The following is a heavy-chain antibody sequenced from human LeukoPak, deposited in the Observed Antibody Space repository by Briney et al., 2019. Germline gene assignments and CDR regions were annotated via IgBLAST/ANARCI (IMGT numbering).Heavy chain of an antibody. CDR1: GFTFSNAW. J-gene: IGHJ4*02. V-gene: IGHV3-15*01. CDR3: TTVDYDYVWGSYRPIDY. Sequence: GGSLRLSCAASGFTFSNAWVSWVRQAPGKGLEWVGRIKSKTDGGTTDYAAPVKGRFTISRDDSKNTLYLQMNSLKTEDTAVYYCTTVDYDYVWGSYRPIDYWGQGTLVTVSS. D-gene: IGHD3-16*02. CDR2: IKSKTDGGTT.